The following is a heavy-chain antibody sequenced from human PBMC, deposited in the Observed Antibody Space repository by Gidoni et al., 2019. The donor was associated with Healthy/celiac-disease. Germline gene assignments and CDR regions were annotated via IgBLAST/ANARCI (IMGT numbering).Heavy chain of an antibody. CDR2: IGTAGDT. V-gene: IGHV3-13*01. J-gene: IGHJ6*03. D-gene: IGHD1-26*01. CDR1: GFTFRSYD. Sequence: EVHLVESGGGLVQPGGSLRLAGAAAGFTFRSYDMIWVRQATGKGLEWVSAIGTAGDTYYPGSVKCRFTISRENAKNSLYLQMNSLRAGDTAVYYCARVNRELYYYYMDVWGKGTTVTVSS. CDR3: ARVNRELYYYYMDV.